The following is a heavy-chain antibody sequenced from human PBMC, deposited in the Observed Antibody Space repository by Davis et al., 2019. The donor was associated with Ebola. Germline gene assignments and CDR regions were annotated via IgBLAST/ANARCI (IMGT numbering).Heavy chain of an antibody. Sequence: GESLKIPCSAPGFTFSSYAMHWVRQAPGKGLESVSRISTNGESTYYAESVKGRFTISRDNSKDTLYLQMRSLRTEDTAVYYCVKDRFTVVVVHGGFDYWGQGTLVTVSS. CDR1: GFTFSSYA. D-gene: IGHD2-15*01. V-gene: IGHV3-64D*06. J-gene: IGHJ4*02. CDR3: VKDRFTVVVVHGGFDY. CDR2: ISTNGEST.